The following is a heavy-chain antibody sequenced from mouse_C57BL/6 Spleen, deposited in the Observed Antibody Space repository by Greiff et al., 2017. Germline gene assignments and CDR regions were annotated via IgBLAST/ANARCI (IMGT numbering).Heavy chain of an antibody. CDR2: ISDGGSYT. Sequence: VQLVESGGGLVKPGGSLKLSCAASGFTFSSYAMSWVRQTPEKRLEWVATISDGGSYTYYPDNVKGRFTISRDNAKNNLYLQMSHLKSEDTAMYYCARDSVYYDYDGAMDYWGQGTSVTVSS. D-gene: IGHD2-4*01. CDR3: ARDSVYYDYDGAMDY. CDR1: GFTFSSYA. J-gene: IGHJ4*01. V-gene: IGHV5-4*01.